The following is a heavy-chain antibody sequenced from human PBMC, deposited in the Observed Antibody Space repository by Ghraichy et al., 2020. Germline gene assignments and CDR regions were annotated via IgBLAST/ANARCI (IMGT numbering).Heavy chain of an antibody. CDR1: GDSVSSNSAA. CDR2: TYYRSKWYN. D-gene: IGHD3-16*02. V-gene: IGHV6-1*01. CDR3: ARDNTGWVIPYYYFDY. J-gene: IGHJ4*02. Sequence: SETLSLTCAISGDSVSSNSAAWNWIRQSPSRGLEWLGRTYYRSKWYNDYAVSVKSRITINPDTSKNQFSLQLNSVTPEDTAVYYCARDNTGWVIPYYYFDYWGQGTLVTVSS.